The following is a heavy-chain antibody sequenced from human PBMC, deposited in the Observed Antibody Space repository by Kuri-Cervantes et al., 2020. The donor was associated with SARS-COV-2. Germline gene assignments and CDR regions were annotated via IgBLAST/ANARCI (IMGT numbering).Heavy chain of an antibody. Sequence: SETLSLTCTVSGGSISSSSYYWGWIRQPPGKGLEWIGSIYYSGSTYYNPSLKSRVTISVGTSKNQFSLKLSSVTAADTAVYYCARQEVVAATNWFDPWGQETLVTVSS. CDR3: ARQEVVAATNWFDP. CDR1: GGSISSSSYY. CDR2: IYYSGST. J-gene: IGHJ5*02. V-gene: IGHV4-39*01. D-gene: IGHD2-15*01.